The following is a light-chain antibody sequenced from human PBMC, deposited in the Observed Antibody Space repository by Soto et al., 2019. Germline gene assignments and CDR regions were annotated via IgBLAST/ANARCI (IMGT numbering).Light chain of an antibody. Sequence: DIQMTKSPSTLSGSVGDIVTITFRASQTISSWLAWYQQKPGKAPKLLIYKASTLKSGFPSRFSGSGSGTEFTLTISSLQPDDIATYYCQQYDNLPITFGQGTRLEIK. CDR2: KAS. CDR3: QQYDNLPIT. CDR1: QTISSW. J-gene: IGKJ5*01. V-gene: IGKV1-5*03.